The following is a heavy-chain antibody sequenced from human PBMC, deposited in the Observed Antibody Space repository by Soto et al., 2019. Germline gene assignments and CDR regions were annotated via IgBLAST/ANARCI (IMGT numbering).Heavy chain of an antibody. V-gene: IGHV4-4*09. Sequence: SETLSLTCTASGGSISSYYWSWIRQAPGKGLEWIGYIFSSGTTYYNPSLKSRLTMSLDTSQNQFSLKLNSVTAADTAVYFCARVPSPFDFYYAMDVWGQGTTVTVSS. CDR3: ARVPSPFDFYYAMDV. CDR1: GGSISSYY. D-gene: IGHD3-16*01. CDR2: IFSSGTT. J-gene: IGHJ6*02.